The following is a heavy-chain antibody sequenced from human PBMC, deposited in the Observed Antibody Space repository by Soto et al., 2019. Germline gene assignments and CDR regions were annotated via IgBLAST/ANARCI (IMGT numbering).Heavy chain of an antibody. D-gene: IGHD5-12*01. CDR2: ISYDGSNK. Sequence: GGSLRLSCAASGFTFSSYVMHWVRQAPGKGLEWVAVISYDGSNKYYADSVKGRFTISRDNSKNTLYLQMNSLRAEDTAVYYCAKELATENTQRDYYYYGMDVWGQGTTVTVSS. V-gene: IGHV3-30*18. J-gene: IGHJ6*02. CDR3: AKELATENTQRDYYYYGMDV. CDR1: GFTFSSYV.